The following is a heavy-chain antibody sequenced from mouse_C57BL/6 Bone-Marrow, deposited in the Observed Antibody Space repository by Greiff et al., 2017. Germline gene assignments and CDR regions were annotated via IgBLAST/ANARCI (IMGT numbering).Heavy chain of an antibody. CDR3: ARAHYYGSSYDYAMDY. CDR1: GYSITSGYY. Sequence: VQLKESGPGLVKPSQSLSLTCSVTGYSITSGYYWNWIRQFPGNKLEWMGYISYDGSNNYNPSLKNRISITRDTSKNQFFLKLNSVTTEDTATYYCARAHYYGSSYDYAMDYWGQGTSVTVSS. D-gene: IGHD1-1*01. CDR2: ISYDGSN. J-gene: IGHJ4*01. V-gene: IGHV3-6*01.